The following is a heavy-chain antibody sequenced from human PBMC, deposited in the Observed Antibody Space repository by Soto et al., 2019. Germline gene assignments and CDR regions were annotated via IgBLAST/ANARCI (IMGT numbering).Heavy chain of an antibody. CDR1: GFSLSTSGVG. V-gene: IGHV2-5*01. Sequence: QITLKESGPTLVKPTQTLTLTCTFSGFSLSTSGVGVGWIRQPPGKALEWLALIYWNDDKRYSPSLKSRLTITKDTSKNQVVLTMTNMDPVDTATYYCAHVPSLSIQLWLEYYFDYWGQGTLVTVSS. CDR3: AHVPSLSIQLWLEYYFDY. CDR2: IYWNDDK. J-gene: IGHJ4*02. D-gene: IGHD5-18*01.